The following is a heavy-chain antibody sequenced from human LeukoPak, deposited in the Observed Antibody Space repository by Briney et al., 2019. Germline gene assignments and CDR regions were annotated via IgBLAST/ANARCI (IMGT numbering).Heavy chain of an antibody. CDR2: MHNSGST. J-gene: IGHJ4*02. D-gene: IGHD6-19*01. Sequence: PSETLSLTCTVSGGSISTNHWSWIRQPPEKGLEWIGYMHNSGSTNYNPSLKSRVTISVDTSKNQLSLKLSSVTAADTAVYYCARLGSSGSFDYWGQGTLVTVSS. CDR1: GGSISTNH. CDR3: ARLGSSGSFDY. V-gene: IGHV4-59*08.